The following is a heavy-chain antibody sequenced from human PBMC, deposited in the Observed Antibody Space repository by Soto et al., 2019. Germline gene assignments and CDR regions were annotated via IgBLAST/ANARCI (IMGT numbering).Heavy chain of an antibody. CDR1: GVTFRSYT. CDR3: ANPFYDSSGYLSGRYFDY. V-gene: IGHV3-30*04. Sequence: GGSLRLSSAASGVTFRSYTMHWVRQTPGKGLERVAVISHDGSDKYYADSVKGRFTISRDNSKNTLYLQMNSLRAEDTAVYYCANPFYDSSGYLSGRYFDYWGQGTLVTVSS. J-gene: IGHJ4*02. D-gene: IGHD3-22*01. CDR2: ISHDGSDK.